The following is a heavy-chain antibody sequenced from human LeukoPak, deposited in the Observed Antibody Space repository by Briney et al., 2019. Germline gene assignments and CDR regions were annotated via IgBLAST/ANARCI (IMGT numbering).Heavy chain of an antibody. CDR1: GYRFSTSD. CDR2: IASTGET. Sequence: GGSLRLSCAASGYRFSTSDMHWVRQGSGRGLEWVSSIASTGETYYAPSVKGRFTISRENAKNSLYLQMNRLRGGDTAIYHCVRGGEIGLDYWGQGTLVTVSS. J-gene: IGHJ4*02. V-gene: IGHV3-13*01. D-gene: IGHD3-16*01. CDR3: VRGGEIGLDY.